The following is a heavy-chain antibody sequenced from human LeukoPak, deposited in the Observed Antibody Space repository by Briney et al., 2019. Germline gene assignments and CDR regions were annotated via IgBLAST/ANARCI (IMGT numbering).Heavy chain of an antibody. CDR2: INPNSGGT. Sequence: GASVKVSCKASGYTFTGYYMHWVRQAPGQGLEWMGWINPNSGGTNYAQKFQGRVTMTMDTSISTAYMELNRLRSDDTAVYYCARGDSSAFSRWFDPWGQGTLVTVSS. V-gene: IGHV1-2*02. J-gene: IGHJ5*02. CDR3: ARGDSSAFSRWFDP. CDR1: GYTFTGYY. D-gene: IGHD3-22*01.